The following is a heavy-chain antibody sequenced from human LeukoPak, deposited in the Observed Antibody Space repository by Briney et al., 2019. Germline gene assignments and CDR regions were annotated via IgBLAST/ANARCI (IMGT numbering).Heavy chain of an antibody. D-gene: IGHD4-23*01. J-gene: IGHJ4*02. CDR3: STTVVTPMDY. CDR2: IRSKANSYAT. Sequence: GGSLRLSCAASGFTFSGSAMHWVRHASGKGREWVGRIRSKANSYATAYAASVKGRFTISRDDSKNTAYLQMNSLKTEDTAVYYCSTTVVTPMDYWGQGTLVTVSP. CDR1: GFTFSGSA. V-gene: IGHV3-73*01.